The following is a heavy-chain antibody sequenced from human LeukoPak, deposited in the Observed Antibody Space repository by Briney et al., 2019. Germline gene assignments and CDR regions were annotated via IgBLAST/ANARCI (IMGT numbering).Heavy chain of an antibody. CDR2: INVDGSGA. V-gene: IGHV3-74*01. CDR1: GFTFSTYW. CDR3: ARATRIYSSGWYYSFDY. Sequence: PGGSLRLSCAASGFTFSTYWMHWVRHAPGKGLVWVSHINVDGSGATYADSVKGRFTISRDNAKNTLYLHMNSPRAEDTAVYYCARATRIYSSGWYYSFDYWGQGTLVTVSS. J-gene: IGHJ4*02. D-gene: IGHD6-19*01.